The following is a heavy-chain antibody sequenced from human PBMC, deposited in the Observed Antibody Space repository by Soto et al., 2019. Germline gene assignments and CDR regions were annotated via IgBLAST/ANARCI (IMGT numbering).Heavy chain of an antibody. Sequence: EVQLVESGGGLVKPGGSLRLSCAASGFTFSNAWMSWVRQAPGKGLEWVGRIKSKTDGGTTDYAAPVKGRFTISRDDSKKTLYLQMNSLKIEYTAVYYCTTDPGPSYSNYIFDYWGQGTLVTVSS. CDR1: GFTFSNAW. CDR3: TTDPGPSYSNYIFDY. V-gene: IGHV3-15*01. CDR2: IKSKTDGGTT. D-gene: IGHD4-4*01. J-gene: IGHJ4*02.